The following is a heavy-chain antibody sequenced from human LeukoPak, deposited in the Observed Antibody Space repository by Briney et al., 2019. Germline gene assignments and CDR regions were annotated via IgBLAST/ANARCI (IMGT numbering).Heavy chain of an antibody. CDR2: IYPGDSDT. V-gene: IGHV5-51*01. D-gene: IGHD3-3*01. Sequence: GESLKISCKGSGYSFTSYWIGWVRQMPGKGLEWMGIIYPGDSDTRYSPSFQGQVTISADKSISTAYLQWSSLKASDTAMYYCARLSGYSGVVIDGWFDPWGQGTLVTVSS. CDR1: GYSFTSYW. J-gene: IGHJ5*02. CDR3: ARLSGYSGVVIDGWFDP.